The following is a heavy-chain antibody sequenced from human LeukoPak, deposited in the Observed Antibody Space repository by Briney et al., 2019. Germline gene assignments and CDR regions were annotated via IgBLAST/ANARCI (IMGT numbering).Heavy chain of an antibody. CDR3: ARAEGAAAGIDY. D-gene: IGHD6-13*01. Sequence: ASVKVSCKASGYTFTSYDINWMRQATGQGLEWMGWMSPNSGNTNYAQKLQGRVTMTTDTSTSTAYMELRSLRSDDTAVYYCARAEGAAAGIDYWGQGTLVTVSS. CDR2: MSPNSGNT. J-gene: IGHJ4*02. CDR1: GYTFTSYD. V-gene: IGHV1-18*01.